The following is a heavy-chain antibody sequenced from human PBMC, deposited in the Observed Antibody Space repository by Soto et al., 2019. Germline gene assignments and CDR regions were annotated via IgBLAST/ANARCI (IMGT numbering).Heavy chain of an antibody. Sequence: QVQLVQSGAEVKKPESSVKVSCKAPGGTFSTYAISRVRQAPGQGLEWMGGIIPMFGTANYAQRFQDRVTXTXNESTNTVYMELSSLRSEDTAVYFCASGIQLWLRRINNGYSGWGQGTLVTVSS. CDR1: GGTFSTYA. V-gene: IGHV1-69*05. D-gene: IGHD5-18*01. CDR3: ASGIQLWLRRINNGYSG. CDR2: IIPMFGTA. J-gene: IGHJ4*02.